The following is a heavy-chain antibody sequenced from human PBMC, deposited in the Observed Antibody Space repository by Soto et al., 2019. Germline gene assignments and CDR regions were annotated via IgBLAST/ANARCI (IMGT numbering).Heavy chain of an antibody. J-gene: IGHJ6*02. CDR3: ARAAAGRYYYYGMGV. CDR2: IYYSGST. V-gene: IGHV4-59*01. Sequence: QVQLQESGPGLVKPSETLSLTCTVSGGSISSYYWSWIRQPPGKGLEWIGYIYYSGSTNYNPSLKSRLTISVDTSKNQFSRKLSSVTAADPAVYYCARAAAGRYYYYGMGVWGQGTTVTVSS. D-gene: IGHD6-13*01. CDR1: GGSISSYY.